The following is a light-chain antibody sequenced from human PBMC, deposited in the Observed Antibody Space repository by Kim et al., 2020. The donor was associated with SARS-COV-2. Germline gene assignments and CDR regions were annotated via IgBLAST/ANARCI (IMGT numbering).Light chain of an antibody. V-gene: IGLV2-11*01. CDR2: DVS. CDR1: SSDVGGYNY. Sequence: QSVTISCTGTSSDVGGYNYVSWYQQHPGKAPKLMIYDVSKRPSGVPDRFSGSKSGNTAPLTISGLQAEDEADYYCCSYAGSYTFEVFGGGTQLTVL. J-gene: IGLJ3*02. CDR3: CSYAGSYTFEV.